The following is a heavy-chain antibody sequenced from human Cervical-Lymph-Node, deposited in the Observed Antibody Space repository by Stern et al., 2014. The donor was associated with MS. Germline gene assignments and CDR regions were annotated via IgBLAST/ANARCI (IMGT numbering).Heavy chain of an antibody. CDR1: GGSVSSTNW. CDR3: ARERQQYCNSEGCSYWYFDL. Sequence: QVQLQESGPGLVKPSGTLSLTCAVSGGSVSSTNWWSWVRQSPGKGLEWIGNIYHSGASIFCHSHRSRVSISLDTSKTHLSLPLTSVTAADTAVYYCARERQQYCNSEGCSYWYFDLWGRGTLVTVSS. CDR2: IYHSGAS. V-gene: IGHV4-4*02. J-gene: IGHJ2*01. D-gene: IGHD2/OR15-2a*01.